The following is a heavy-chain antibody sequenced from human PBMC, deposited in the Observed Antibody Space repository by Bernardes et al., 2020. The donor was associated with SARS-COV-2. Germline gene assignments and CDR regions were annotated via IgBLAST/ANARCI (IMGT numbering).Heavy chain of an antibody. V-gene: IGHV3-23*01. CDR1: GFTFTSYV. CDR2: SGAGT. J-gene: IGHJ4*02. D-gene: IGHD1-26*01. Sequence: GSLRLSCSASGFTFTSYVMSWVRQAPGKGLEWVSGSGAGTYYADSVKGRFTMSRDSFKNTVYLQMNSLRVEDTAVYYCVKDHSVGTLGYFDSWGQGTLVTVSS. CDR3: VKDHSVGTLGYFDS.